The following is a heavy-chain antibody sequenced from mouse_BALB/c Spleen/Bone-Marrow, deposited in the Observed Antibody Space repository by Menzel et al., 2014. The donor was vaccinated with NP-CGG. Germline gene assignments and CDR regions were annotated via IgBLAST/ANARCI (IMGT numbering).Heavy chain of an antibody. CDR3: ARARSTVITTWYFDV. D-gene: IGHD2-4*01. J-gene: IGHJ1*01. V-gene: IGHV1S41*01. Sequence: DLVKPGASVKLSCKASGYTFTSYWINWIKQRPGQGLEWIGRFAPGSGNTYYNEMFKGKATLTVDTSSSTAYIQLSSLPSEDSAVYFCARARSTVITTWYFDVWGAGTTVTVSS. CDR2: FAPGSGNT. CDR1: GYTFTSYW.